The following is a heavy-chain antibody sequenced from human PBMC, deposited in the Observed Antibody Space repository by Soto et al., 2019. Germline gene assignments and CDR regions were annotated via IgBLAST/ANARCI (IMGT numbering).Heavy chain of an antibody. Sequence: LRLSCVASGFTVDDYAMHWVRQTPGKGLEWVSGISANGDNVDYADSIKGRFTISRDNAKNSLFLQMNSLRPEDTALYYCTKDMKWGGMTTIHYFDSWGQGT. V-gene: IGHV3-9*01. CDR1: GFTVDDYA. J-gene: IGHJ4*02. CDR2: ISANGDNV. CDR3: TKDMKWGGMTTIHYFDS. D-gene: IGHD4-17*01.